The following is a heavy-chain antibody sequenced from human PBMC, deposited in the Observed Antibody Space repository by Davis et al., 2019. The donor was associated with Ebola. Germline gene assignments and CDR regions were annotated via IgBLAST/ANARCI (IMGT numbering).Heavy chain of an antibody. CDR1: GGSFRGYY. V-gene: IGHV4-34*01. D-gene: IGHD6-19*01. J-gene: IGHJ6*02. CDR2: INHSGST. CDR3: ARGGWYAPYYYYYYGMDV. Sequence: MPSETLSLTCAVYGGSFRGYYWSWIRQPPGKGLEWIGEINHSGSTNYNPSLKSRVTISVDTSKNQFSLKLSSVTAADTAVYYCARGGWYAPYYYYYYGMDVWGQGTTVTVSS.